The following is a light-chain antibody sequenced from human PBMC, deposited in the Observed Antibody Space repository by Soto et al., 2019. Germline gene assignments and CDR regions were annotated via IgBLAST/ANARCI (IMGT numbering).Light chain of an antibody. Sequence: QSVLTQPASVSGSPEQSITISCTGTSNDVGRYNLVSWYQQHPGKAPKVMIYEATKRPSGVSTRFSGSKSGNTASLTISGLQAEDEADYYCCAYAGSGTVVFGGGTKLTV. CDR3: CAYAGSGTVV. J-gene: IGLJ3*02. CDR1: SNDVGRYNL. V-gene: IGLV2-23*01. CDR2: EAT.